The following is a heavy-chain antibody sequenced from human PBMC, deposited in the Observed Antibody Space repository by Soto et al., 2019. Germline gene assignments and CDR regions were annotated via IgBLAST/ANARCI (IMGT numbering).Heavy chain of an antibody. J-gene: IGHJ3*01. D-gene: IGHD1-7*01. V-gene: IGHV4-30-4*02. Sequence: KASETLSLTCSVSGGSISSGYYYWSWIRQPPGKGLEWIGNIYYSGNTYYNPSLKSRLIISIDTSKNQFSLKLSSVTAADTAVYYCASGELDVWGQGTMVTVSS. CDR2: IYYSGNT. CDR1: GGSISSGYYY. CDR3: ASGELDV.